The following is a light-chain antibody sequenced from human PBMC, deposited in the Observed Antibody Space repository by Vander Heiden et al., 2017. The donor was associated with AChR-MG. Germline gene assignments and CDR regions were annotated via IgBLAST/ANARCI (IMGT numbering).Light chain of an antibody. V-gene: IGLV1-44*01. CDR2: SNN. CDR3: AAWDDSLNGVV. J-gene: IGLJ2*01. Sequence: QSVLPPPPSAPGTPGPRVTISCAGSSSNIGSNTVNWYQQHPGTAPKLLIYSNNQRPSGVPDRFSGSKSGTSASLAISGLQSEDEADYYCAAWDDSLNGVVFGGGTKLTVL. CDR1: SSNIGSNT.